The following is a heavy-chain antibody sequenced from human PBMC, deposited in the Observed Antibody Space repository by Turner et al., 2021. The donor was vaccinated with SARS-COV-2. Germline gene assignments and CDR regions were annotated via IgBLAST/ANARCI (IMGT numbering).Heavy chain of an antibody. V-gene: IGHV1-2*02. CDR2: INPNSGGT. D-gene: IGHD5-12*01. J-gene: IGHJ3*02. Sequence: QVQLVQPGAEVKKPGASVKVSCKASGYTFTGYYMHWVRQAPGQGLEWMGWINPNSGGTNYAQKCQGRVTMTRDTSISTAYMELSRLRSDDTAVYYCAVLEMATITDAFDIWGQGTMVSVSS. CDR3: AVLEMATITDAFDI. CDR1: GYTFTGYY.